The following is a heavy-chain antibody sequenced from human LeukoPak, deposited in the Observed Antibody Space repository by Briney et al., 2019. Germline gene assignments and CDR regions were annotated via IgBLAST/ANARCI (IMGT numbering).Heavy chain of an antibody. Sequence: PSETLSLTCAVYGGSFSGYYWSWLRQPPGKGLEWIGEIIHSGSSNSNPSLKSRVTISVDTSKNQLSLMLSSVTAADTAVYYCARGASDIVVVPVGGMDVWGQATTVTVSS. CDR3: ARGASDIVVVPVGGMDV. D-gene: IGHD2-2*01. V-gene: IGHV4-34*01. J-gene: IGHJ6*02. CDR2: IIHSGSS. CDR1: GGSFSGYY.